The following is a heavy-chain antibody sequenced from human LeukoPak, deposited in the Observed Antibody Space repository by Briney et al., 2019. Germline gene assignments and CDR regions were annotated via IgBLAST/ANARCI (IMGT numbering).Heavy chain of an antibody. J-gene: IGHJ4*02. Sequence: GGSLRLSCAASGFTFRSFWMGWVRQAPGKGLVWVSEINPDGSHTNYADSVKGRFTISGDNAKNTLYLQMNSLRVEDTAVYYCTRGSNWSFDSWGQGTLATVSP. CDR3: TRGSNWSFDS. CDR2: INPDGSHT. D-gene: IGHD5-24*01. CDR1: GFTFRSFW. V-gene: IGHV3-74*01.